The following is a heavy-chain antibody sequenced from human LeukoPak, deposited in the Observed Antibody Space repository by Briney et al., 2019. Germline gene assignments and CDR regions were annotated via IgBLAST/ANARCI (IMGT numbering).Heavy chain of an antibody. CDR2: IYTSGST. CDR3: AREYCSTTICYPSGGHYDS. D-gene: IGHD2-2*01. V-gene: IGHV4-4*07. J-gene: IGHJ4*02. CDR1: GGSISSYY. Sequence: PSETLSLTCTVSGGSISSYYWSWIRQPAGKGLEWIGRIYTSGSTNYNPSLKSRVTMSVDTSKNQFSLKLSSVTAADTAVYYCAREYCSTTICYPSGGHYDSWGQGTLVTVSS.